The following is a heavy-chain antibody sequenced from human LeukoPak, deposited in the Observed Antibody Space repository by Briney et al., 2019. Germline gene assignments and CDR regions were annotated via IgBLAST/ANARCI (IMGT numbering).Heavy chain of an antibody. CDR3: ARGIRRVLKYIDS. D-gene: IGHD3-9*01. J-gene: IGHJ4*02. V-gene: IGHV3-21*04. Sequence: PGGSLRLSCEASGFVFTNFGVLWVRQAPGKGLEWVSSISSTGAYKYYADSVRGRFTISRDDAKKSLYLQMDSLRAEDTAVYFCARGIRRVLKYIDSWGQGTLVTVSS. CDR1: GFVFTNFG. CDR2: ISSTGAYK.